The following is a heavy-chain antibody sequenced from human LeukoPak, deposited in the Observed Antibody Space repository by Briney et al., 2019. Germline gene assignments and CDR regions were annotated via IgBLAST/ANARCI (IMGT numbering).Heavy chain of an antibody. V-gene: IGHV1-18*01. Sequence: ASVKVSCKASGYAFTRHYMHWVRQAPGQGLEWMGWISAYNGNTNYAQKLQGRVTMTTDTSTSTAYMELRSLRSDDTAVYYCARLTQFTTVTKDIYYYYYMDVWGKGTTVTVSS. CDR1: GYAFTRHY. J-gene: IGHJ6*03. D-gene: IGHD4-17*01. CDR3: ARLTQFTTVTKDIYYYYYMDV. CDR2: ISAYNGNT.